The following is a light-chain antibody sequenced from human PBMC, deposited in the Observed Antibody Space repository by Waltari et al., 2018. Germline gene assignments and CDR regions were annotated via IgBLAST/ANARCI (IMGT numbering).Light chain of an antibody. Sequence: DIQMTQSPSTLSASVGDRVTIVCRASQSISSWLAWYQQKSGKAPKRLIYKASSLESGGPTRFSGSGSGTEFTLTISSLQPDDFATYYCQQYSSDSTFGQGTKVEIK. CDR3: QQYSSDST. CDR1: QSISSW. J-gene: IGKJ1*01. CDR2: KAS. V-gene: IGKV1-5*03.